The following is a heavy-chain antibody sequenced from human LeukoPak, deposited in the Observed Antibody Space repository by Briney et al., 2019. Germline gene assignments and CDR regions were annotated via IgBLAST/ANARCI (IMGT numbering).Heavy chain of an antibody. V-gene: IGHV4-34*01. Sequence: KASETLSLTCAVYGGSFSGYYWSWIRQPPGKGLEWIGEINHSGSTNYNPSLKSRVTISVDTSKNQFSLKLSSVTAADTAVYYCARGHEYHGSDYWGQGTLVTVSS. CDR3: ARGHEYHGSDY. CDR2: INHSGST. J-gene: IGHJ4*02. CDR1: GGSFSGYY. D-gene: IGHD5-24*01.